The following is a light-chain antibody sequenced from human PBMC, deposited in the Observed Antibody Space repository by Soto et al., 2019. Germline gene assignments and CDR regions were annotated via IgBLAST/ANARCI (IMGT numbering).Light chain of an antibody. CDR1: SSDVGGYNY. CDR2: DVS. Sequence: QSVLTQPASVSGSPGQSITISCTGTSSDVGGYNYVSWYQQHPGKAPKLMIYDVSNRPSGVSNRFSGSKSGTTPSLTISGLQAEAEADSYCSSYTRSSTLYVVFAGGTKLTVL. CDR3: SSYTRSSTLYVV. V-gene: IGLV2-14*01. J-gene: IGLJ2*01.